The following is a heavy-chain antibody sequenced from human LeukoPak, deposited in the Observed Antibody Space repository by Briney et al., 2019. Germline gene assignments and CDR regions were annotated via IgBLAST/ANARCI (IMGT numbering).Heavy chain of an antibody. V-gene: IGHV4-31*03. CDR3: ATSSGYILTV. CDR1: GGSISSGGYY. D-gene: IGHD3-22*01. CDR2: IYYSGST. J-gene: IGHJ3*01. Sequence: SETLSLTCTVSGGSISSGGYYWSWIRQHPGTGLEWIGYIYYSGSTYYNPSLKSRVTISVDTSKNQFSLKLSSVTAADTAVYYCATSSGYILTVWDQGTMVTVSS.